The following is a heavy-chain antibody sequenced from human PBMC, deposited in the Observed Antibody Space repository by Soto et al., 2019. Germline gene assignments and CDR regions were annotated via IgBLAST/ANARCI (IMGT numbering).Heavy chain of an antibody. CDR1: GYTFTSYG. J-gene: IGHJ6*03. D-gene: IGHD3-10*01. CDR2: ISAYNGNT. V-gene: IGHV1-18*01. CDR3: ARTPMGSNYYYYMDV. Sequence: ASVKVSCKASGYTFTSYGISWVRQAPGQGLEWMGWISAYNGNTNYAQKLQGRVTMTTDTSTSTAYMELRSLRSDDTAVYYCARTPMGSNYYYYMDVWGKGTTVTVSS.